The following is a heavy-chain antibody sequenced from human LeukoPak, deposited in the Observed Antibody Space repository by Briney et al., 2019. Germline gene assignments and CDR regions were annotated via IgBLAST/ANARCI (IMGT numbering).Heavy chain of an antibody. CDR3: ATEDPSGLDVLLN. CDR2: FDAENGDI. J-gene: IGHJ3*01. D-gene: IGHD6-19*01. Sequence: ASVKVSCKISGYLLRESSMHWVRQAPGKGLEWMGGFDAENGDIIYAQKLQGRVTMTEDISTDTAYVELSDLRSDDTAVYYCATEDPSGLDVLLNWGQGTMVTVSS. V-gene: IGHV1-24*01. CDR1: GYLLRESS.